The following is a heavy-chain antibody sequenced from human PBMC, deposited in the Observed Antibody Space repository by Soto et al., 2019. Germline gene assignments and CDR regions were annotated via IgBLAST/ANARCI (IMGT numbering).Heavy chain of an antibody. Sequence: PSGTLSLTCTFSGGSISSYSWSWIRQPPGKGLEWIGYIYYSGSTNYNPSLKSRVTISVDTSKNQFSLKLSSVTAADTAVYYCARVAVAATIYAFDIWGQGTMVTVSS. D-gene: IGHD2-15*01. CDR3: ARVAVAATIYAFDI. J-gene: IGHJ3*02. V-gene: IGHV4-59*01. CDR2: IYYSGST. CDR1: GGSISSYS.